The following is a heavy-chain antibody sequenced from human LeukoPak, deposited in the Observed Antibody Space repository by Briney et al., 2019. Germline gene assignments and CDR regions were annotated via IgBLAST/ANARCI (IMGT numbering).Heavy chain of an antibody. CDR3: ASVDGITGTTLEY. Sequence: SVKVSCKASGGTFSSYAISWVRQAPGQGLEWMGRIIPILGIANYAQKFQGRVTITADKSTSTAYMELSSLRSEDTTAYYCASVDGITGTTLEYWGQGTLVTVSS. J-gene: IGHJ4*02. V-gene: IGHV1-69*04. CDR2: IIPILGIA. D-gene: IGHD1-20*01. CDR1: GGTFSSYA.